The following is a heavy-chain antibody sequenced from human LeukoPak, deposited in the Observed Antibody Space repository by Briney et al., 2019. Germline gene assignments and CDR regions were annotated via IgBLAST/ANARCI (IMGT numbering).Heavy chain of an antibody. CDR3: AKDPTSYNYGAGTWFDY. CDR1: GFTFSSYG. CDR2: IWYDGSNK. V-gene: IGHV3-33*06. D-gene: IGHD3-10*01. Sequence: PGGSLRLSCAASGFTFSSYGMHWVRQAPGKGLEWVAVIWYDGSNKYYADSVKGRFTISRDNSKNTLYLQMNSLRAEDTAIYYCAKDPTSYNYGAGTWFDYWGQGTLVAVSS. J-gene: IGHJ4*02.